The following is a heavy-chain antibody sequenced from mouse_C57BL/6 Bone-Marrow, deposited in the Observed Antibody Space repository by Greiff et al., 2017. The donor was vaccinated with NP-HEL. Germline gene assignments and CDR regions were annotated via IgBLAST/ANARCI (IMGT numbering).Heavy chain of an antibody. V-gene: IGHV14-4*01. D-gene: IGHD1-1*01. CDR3: TAYCSGSHWYFDV. CDR2: IDPDNGDT. Sequence: VQLQQSGAELVRPGASVKLSCTASGFNFTDDYMHWVKQRPEQGLEWIGWIDPDNGDTEYAPQFQGKATITADTSSNTAYLPLISLTSEDTAVYYCTAYCSGSHWYFDVWGTGTTVTVSS. CDR1: GFNFTDDY. J-gene: IGHJ1*03.